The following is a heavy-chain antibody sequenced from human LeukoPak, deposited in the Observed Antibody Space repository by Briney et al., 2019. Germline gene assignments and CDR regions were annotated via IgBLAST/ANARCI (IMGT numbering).Heavy chain of an antibody. V-gene: IGHV4-59*01. D-gene: IGHD3-16*02. Sequence: PSETLSLTCTVSGGPITNYFWSCIRQPPGKGLEWIGYIYFTPGRFYYNPALKSRVSMSLDTSRSQFSLKLSSVTAADTAVYYCARYVWGSYPTFEDYWGQGTLVTVSS. CDR3: ARYVWGSYPTFEDY. CDR1: GGPITNYF. CDR2: IYFTPGRF. J-gene: IGHJ4*02.